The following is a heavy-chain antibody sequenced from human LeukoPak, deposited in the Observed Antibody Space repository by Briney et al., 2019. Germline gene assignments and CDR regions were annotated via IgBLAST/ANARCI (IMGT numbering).Heavy chain of an antibody. CDR2: TYSGDTT. Sequence: PGGSLRLSCAAFRFIVRSNHINWVRQAPGKGLEWVSITYSGDTTYYADSVKGRFIISRDDSKNTLSLQMNDLRVEDTAVYYCARERPDSRNLDSWGRGALVTVSS. CDR3: ARERPDSRNLDS. J-gene: IGHJ4*02. V-gene: IGHV3-66*01. CDR1: RFIVRSNH. D-gene: IGHD1-14*01.